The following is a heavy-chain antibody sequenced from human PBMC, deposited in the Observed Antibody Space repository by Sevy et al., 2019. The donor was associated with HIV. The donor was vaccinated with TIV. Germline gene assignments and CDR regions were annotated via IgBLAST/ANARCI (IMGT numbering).Heavy chain of an antibody. CDR2: ITGRFNTP. V-gene: IGHV1-69*06. CDR3: ALGGGYQLLGNYYYALDV. Sequence: ASVKVSCRASGGTFNGYSMSWVRLAPGQGLEWMGGITGRFNTPNYAQNFQGRVTITADRSTSVAYMELSSLRSDDTAVYYCALGGGYQLLGNYYYALDVWGQGTTVTVSS. D-gene: IGHD2-2*01. CDR1: GGTFNGYS. J-gene: IGHJ6*02.